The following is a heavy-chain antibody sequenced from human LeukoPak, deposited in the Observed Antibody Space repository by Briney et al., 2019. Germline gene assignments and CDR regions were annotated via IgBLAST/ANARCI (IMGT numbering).Heavy chain of an antibody. CDR3: ARGDVAAAYPDFDY. CDR1: GYTFTGYY. Sequence: ASVKVSCKASGYTFTGYYMHWVRQAPGQGLEWMGWINPNSGGTNYAQKFQGWVTMTRDTSISTAYMELSRLRSDDTAVYYCARGDVAAAYPDFDYWGQGTLVTVSS. J-gene: IGHJ4*02. D-gene: IGHD6-13*01. V-gene: IGHV1-2*04. CDR2: INPNSGGT.